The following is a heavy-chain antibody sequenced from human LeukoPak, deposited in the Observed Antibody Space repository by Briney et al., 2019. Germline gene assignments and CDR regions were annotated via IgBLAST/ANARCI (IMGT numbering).Heavy chain of an antibody. CDR2: IDWDDDK. CDR3: ARTHIWFGKIEKFDP. V-gene: IGHV2-70*11. CDR1: GFSLSTSGLC. Sequence: SGPALVKPTQTLTLTCTFSGFSLSTSGLCVSWIRQPPGKALEWLARIDWDDDKYYSTSLKTRLTISKDTSQKQVVLTMTNMDPVDTATYYCARTHIWFGKIEKFDPWGQGTLVTVSS. D-gene: IGHD3-10*01. J-gene: IGHJ5*02.